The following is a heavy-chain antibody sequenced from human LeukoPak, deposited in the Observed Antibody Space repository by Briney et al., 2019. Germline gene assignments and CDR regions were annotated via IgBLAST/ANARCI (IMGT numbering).Heavy chain of an antibody. V-gene: IGHV1-2*06. CDR2: INPNSGGT. CDR1: GYTFTGYY. CDR3: ARGTSGYYLGAPNY. Sequence: GASVKVSCKASGYTFTGYYMHWVRQAPGQGLEWMGRINPNSGGTNYAQKFQGRVTMTWDTSISTAYMELSRLRSDDTAVYYCARGTSGYYLGAPNYWGQGTLVTVSS. D-gene: IGHD3-22*01. J-gene: IGHJ4*02.